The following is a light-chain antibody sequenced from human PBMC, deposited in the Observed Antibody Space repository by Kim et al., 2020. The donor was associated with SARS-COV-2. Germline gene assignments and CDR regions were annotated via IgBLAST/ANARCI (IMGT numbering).Light chain of an antibody. CDR3: SSYAGNYVV. CDR1: SSDVGSYNL. CDR2: EVS. Sequence: QSALTQPASVSGSPGQSITISCTGTSSDVGSYNLVSWYQQHPGKAPKLMIYEVSKRPSGVPDRFSGSKSGNTASLTVSGLQAEDEADYYCSSYAGNYVVFGGGTKLTVL. V-gene: IGLV2-14*02. J-gene: IGLJ2*01.